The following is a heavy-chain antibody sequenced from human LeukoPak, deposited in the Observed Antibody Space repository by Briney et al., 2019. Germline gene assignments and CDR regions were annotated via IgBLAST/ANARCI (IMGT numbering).Heavy chain of an antibody. CDR2: ISYDGSNK. CDR1: GFTFSSYA. V-gene: IGHV3-30-3*01. J-gene: IGHJ6*02. D-gene: IGHD1-14*01. CDR3: ARDLLRGNRINKRYYYYGMDV. Sequence: GGSLRLSCAASGFTFSSYAMPWVRQAPGKGLEWVAVISYDGSNKYYADSVKGRFTISRDNSKNTLYLQMNSLRAEDTAVYYCARDLLRGNRINKRYYYYGMDVWGQGTTVTVSS.